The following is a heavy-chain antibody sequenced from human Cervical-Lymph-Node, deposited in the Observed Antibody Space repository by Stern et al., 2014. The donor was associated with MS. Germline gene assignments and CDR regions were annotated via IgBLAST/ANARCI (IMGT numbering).Heavy chain of an antibody. Sequence: VHLVESGGGVVQPGRSLTLSCAASRFSFNDYGIHWVRQSPGKGLEWVSLISSDGSQKYFADSVKCRFTISRDNSKNTAYLQMNSLQADDTAVYFCASSTLTDAFDIWGQGTMVTVSS. J-gene: IGHJ3*02. D-gene: IGHD4-11*01. V-gene: IGHV3-30*03. CDR2: ISSDGSQK. CDR1: RFSFNDYG. CDR3: ASSTLTDAFDI.